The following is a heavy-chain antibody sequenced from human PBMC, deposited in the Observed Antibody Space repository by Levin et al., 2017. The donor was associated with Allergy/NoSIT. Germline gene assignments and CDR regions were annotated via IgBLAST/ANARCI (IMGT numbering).Heavy chain of an antibody. J-gene: IGHJ4*02. CDR1: GGTFSSYT. V-gene: IGHV1-69*02. Sequence: SVKVSCKASGGTFSSYTITWVRQAPGQGLEWMGRIIPTLDIANYAQKFQGRVTITADKSTSTAYMELSSLRSEDTAVYYCAKHETGSYHVRGLFDFWGQGTLVTVSS. CDR3: AKHETGSYHVRGLFDF. CDR2: IIPTLDIA. D-gene: IGHD1-26*01.